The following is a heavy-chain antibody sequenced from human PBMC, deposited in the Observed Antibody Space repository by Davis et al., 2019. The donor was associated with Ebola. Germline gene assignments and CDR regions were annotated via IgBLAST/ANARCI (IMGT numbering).Heavy chain of an antibody. CDR1: GFTFSHYC. Sequence: HTGGSLRLSCAASGFTFSHYCMHWVRQAPGKGLVWVSRIYSDGTTIDYADSVKGRFTISRDNSKNTLYLQMNGLRVGDTAIYYCAKDTSNIWFDIWGQGTMVTVSS. J-gene: IGHJ3*02. V-gene: IGHV3-74*01. CDR2: IYSDGTTI. CDR3: AKDTSNIWFDI. D-gene: IGHD1-26*01.